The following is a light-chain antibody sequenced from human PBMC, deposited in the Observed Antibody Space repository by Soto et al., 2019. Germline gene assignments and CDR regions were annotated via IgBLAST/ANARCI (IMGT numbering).Light chain of an antibody. V-gene: IGLV2-14*01. CDR1: SSDVGSYNY. Sequence: QSVLTQPASVSGSPGQSITISCTGTSSDVGSYNYVSWYQQHPGKAPKLMIYDVSNRPSGVSNRFSGSKSGNTASLTISGLQAEDEADYYCSSYTSSSTLVHVFGTGTKVTVL. J-gene: IGLJ1*01. CDR3: SSYTSSSTLVHV. CDR2: DVS.